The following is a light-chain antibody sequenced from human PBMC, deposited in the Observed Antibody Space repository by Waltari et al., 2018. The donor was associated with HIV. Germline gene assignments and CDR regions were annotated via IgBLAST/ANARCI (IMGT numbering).Light chain of an antibody. Sequence: DIQMTQSPSTLPASVGDRVIVTCRANESIGSSLNWYQLKSREAPKLLIYLASNLYDGVPSRFRGSRSGSEFTLTIDNLQSEDFATYFCQQSSTTPYTFGPGTRLDVK. V-gene: IGKV1-39*01. CDR3: QQSSTTPYT. CDR2: LAS. J-gene: IGKJ2*01. CDR1: ESIGSS.